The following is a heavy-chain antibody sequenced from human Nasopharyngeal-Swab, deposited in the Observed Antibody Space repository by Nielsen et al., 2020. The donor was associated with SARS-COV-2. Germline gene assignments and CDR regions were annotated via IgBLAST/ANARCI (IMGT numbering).Heavy chain of an antibody. Sequence: GESLKISCKGSGYSFTSYWIGWVRQMPGKGLEWMGIIYPCDSNTRYSPSFQGQVTISVDKYSSTAYLQWSSLKASDTAIYCCARPMRPMGHYYFGMDVWGQGTTVTVSS. V-gene: IGHV5-51*01. J-gene: IGHJ6*02. CDR1: GYSFTSYW. CDR3: ARPMRPMGHYYFGMDV. CDR2: IYPCDSNT. D-gene: IGHD1-26*01.